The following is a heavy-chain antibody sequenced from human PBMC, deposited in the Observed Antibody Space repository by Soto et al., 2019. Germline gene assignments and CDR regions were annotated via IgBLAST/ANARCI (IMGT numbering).Heavy chain of an antibody. Sequence: GGSLRLSCAASGFTFSSYAMSWVRQAPGKGLEWVSAISGSGGSTYYADSVKGRFTISRDNSKNTLYLQMNSLRAEDTAVYYCAKDLRRYDFWGGPSPPDVWGKGTTVTVSS. J-gene: IGHJ6*04. V-gene: IGHV3-23*01. CDR1: GFTFSSYA. CDR2: ISGSGGST. CDR3: AKDLRRYDFWGGPSPPDV. D-gene: IGHD3-3*01.